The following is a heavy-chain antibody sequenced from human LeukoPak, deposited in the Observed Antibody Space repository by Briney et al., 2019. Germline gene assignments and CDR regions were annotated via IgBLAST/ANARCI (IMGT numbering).Heavy chain of an antibody. V-gene: IGHV3-7*01. Sequence: GGSLRLSCAASGFTFSSYWMSWVRQAPGKGLEWVANIKQDGSEKYYVDSVRGRFTISRDHSQNMLYLYMTSLRHEDTALYYCVRDRRDGNNLAYHFDFWGQGTLVTVSS. CDR2: IKQDGSEK. J-gene: IGHJ4*02. CDR3: VRDRRDGNNLAYHFDF. CDR1: GFTFSSYW. D-gene: IGHD5-24*01.